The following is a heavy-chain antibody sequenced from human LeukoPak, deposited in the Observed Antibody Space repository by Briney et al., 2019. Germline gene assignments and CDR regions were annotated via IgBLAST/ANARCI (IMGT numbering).Heavy chain of an antibody. CDR2: IKQDGSQK. D-gene: IGHD2/OR15-2a*01. Sequence: GGSLRLSCAASGFRFNRFSMSWVRQTPGKGLEWVANIKQDGSQKEYADSVKGRFAISRDNANNFLDLQVNSLRAEDTGVYYCASVDFDNNAHYHYYLPNWGQGTRVTVSS. CDR1: GFRFNRFS. J-gene: IGHJ4*02. V-gene: IGHV3-7*01. CDR3: ASVDFDNNAHYHYYLPN.